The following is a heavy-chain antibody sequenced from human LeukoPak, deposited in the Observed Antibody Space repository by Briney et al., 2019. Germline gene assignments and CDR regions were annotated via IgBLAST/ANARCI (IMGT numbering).Heavy chain of an antibody. Sequence: SVKVSCKASGGTFSSYAISWLRQAPGQGLEWMGGIIPIFGTANYAQKFQGRVTITTDESTSTAYMELSSLRSEDTAVYYCASSGAYYYYYYMDVWGKGTTVTVSS. V-gene: IGHV1-69*05. CDR1: GGTFSSYA. D-gene: IGHD3-10*01. CDR2: IIPIFGTA. J-gene: IGHJ6*03. CDR3: ASSGAYYYYYYMDV.